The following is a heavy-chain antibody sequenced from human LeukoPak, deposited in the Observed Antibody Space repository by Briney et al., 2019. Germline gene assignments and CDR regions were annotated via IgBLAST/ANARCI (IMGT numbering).Heavy chain of an antibody. CDR2: IYYSGST. D-gene: IGHD4-17*01. Sequence: SETLSLTCAVYGGSFSGYYWSWIRQPPGKGLEWIGGIYYSGSTYYNPSLKSRVTISVDTSKNQFSLKLSSVTAADTAVYYCASGYYGDYEDYFDYWGQGTLVTVSS. V-gene: IGHV4-34*01. CDR3: ASGYYGDYEDYFDY. CDR1: GGSFSGYY. J-gene: IGHJ4*02.